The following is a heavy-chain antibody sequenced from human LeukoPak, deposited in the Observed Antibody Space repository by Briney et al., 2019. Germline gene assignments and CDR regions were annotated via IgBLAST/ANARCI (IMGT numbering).Heavy chain of an antibody. CDR1: GFTFNSHS. CDR3: AKDPYRVIVATGNYLDP. CDR2: ISSSSSTI. Sequence: PGGSLRLSCAASGFTFNSHSMNWVRQAPGKGLEWVSYISSSSSTIYYADSVKGRFTISRDNAKNSLYLQMNSLRAEDTAVYHCAKDPYRVIVATGNYLDPWGQGTLVTVSS. D-gene: IGHD3-22*01. V-gene: IGHV3-48*01. J-gene: IGHJ5*02.